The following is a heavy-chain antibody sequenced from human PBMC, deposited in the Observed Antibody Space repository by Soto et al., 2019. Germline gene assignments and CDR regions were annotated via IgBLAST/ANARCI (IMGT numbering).Heavy chain of an antibody. Sequence: QVHLVQSGAEVKKPGASVKVSCQGSGYAFTTYGITWVRQAPGQGLEWMGWISAHNGNTNYAQKLQGRVTVTRDTSTSTGYMELRSLRYDETAVYYCAGGRYGDYWGQGALVTVSS. CDR3: AGGRYGDY. CDR2: ISAHNGNT. CDR1: GYAFTTYG. D-gene: IGHD1-1*01. V-gene: IGHV1-18*01. J-gene: IGHJ4*02.